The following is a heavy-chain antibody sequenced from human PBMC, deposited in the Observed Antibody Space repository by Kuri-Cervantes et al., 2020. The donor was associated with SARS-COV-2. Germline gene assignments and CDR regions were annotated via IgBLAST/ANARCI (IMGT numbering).Heavy chain of an antibody. J-gene: IGHJ6*02. D-gene: IGHD4-17*01. CDR1: GGTFSSYA. V-gene: IGHV1-69*13. Sequence: SVKVSCKASGGTFSSYAISGVRQAPGQGLEWMGGIIPIFGTANYAQKFQGRVTITADESTSTAYMELSSLRSEDTAVYYCARGGWQASDYGDYHYYGMDVWGQGTTVTVSS. CDR3: ARGGWQASDYGDYHYYGMDV. CDR2: IIPIFGTA.